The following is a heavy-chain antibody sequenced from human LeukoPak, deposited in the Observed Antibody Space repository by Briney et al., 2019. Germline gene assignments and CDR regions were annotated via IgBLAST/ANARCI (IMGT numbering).Heavy chain of an antibody. CDR3: ARDLITFGGVIGPFDY. J-gene: IGHJ4*02. CDR2: ISAYNGNT. CDR1: GYTFTSYG. V-gene: IGHV1-18*01. Sequence: ASVKVSCKASGYTFTSYGISWVRQAPGQGLEWMGWISAYNGNTNYAQKLQGRVTMTTDTSTSTAYMELSSLRSEDTAVYYCARDLITFGGVIGPFDYWGQGTLVTVSS. D-gene: IGHD3-16*02.